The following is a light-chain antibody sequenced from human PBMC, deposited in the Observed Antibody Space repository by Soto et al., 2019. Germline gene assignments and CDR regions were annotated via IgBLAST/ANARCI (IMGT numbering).Light chain of an antibody. CDR2: KAS. J-gene: IGKJ1*01. V-gene: IGKV1-5*03. CDR1: QSISTW. Sequence: DIQMTQSPSALSASVGDRVTITCRASQSISTWLAWYQQKPGKAPKLLIYKASSLESGVPSRFIGSGSGTEFTLIISRLQTDDFATYYCHQYSTWGTFGQGTKVEIK. CDR3: HQYSTWGT.